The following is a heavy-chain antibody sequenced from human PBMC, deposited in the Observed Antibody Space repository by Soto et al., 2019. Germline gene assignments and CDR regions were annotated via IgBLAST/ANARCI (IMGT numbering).Heavy chain of an antibody. V-gene: IGHV4-59*07. CDR2: VSYSGKT. CDR3: ARQQYTVVTAFDV. CDR1: GGSITPYY. D-gene: IGHD2-15*01. Sequence: QVQLQESGPGLVKTSDTLSLTCTVSGGSITPYYRSWIRQPPGEGLEWIGYVSYSGKTGYNPSLKSRVSMSIDTSKNEFSLKLTSLTAADAATYYCARQQYTVVTAFDVWGQGTTVAVSS. J-gene: IGHJ3*01.